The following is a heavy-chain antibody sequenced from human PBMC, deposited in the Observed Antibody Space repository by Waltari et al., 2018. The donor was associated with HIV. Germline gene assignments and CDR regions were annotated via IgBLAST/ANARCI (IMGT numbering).Heavy chain of an antibody. J-gene: IGHJ6*02. CDR1: GFTFSSYW. Sequence: EVQLVESGGGLVQPGGSLRLSCAASGFTFSSYWMPWVRPAPGKGLVWVSRINSDGSSTSYADSVKGRFTISRDNAKNTLYLQMNSLRAEDTAVYYCASGYSSSWRSDYYYYGMDVWGQGTTVTVSS. CDR3: ASGYSSSWRSDYYYYGMDV. CDR2: INSDGSST. V-gene: IGHV3-74*01. D-gene: IGHD6-13*01.